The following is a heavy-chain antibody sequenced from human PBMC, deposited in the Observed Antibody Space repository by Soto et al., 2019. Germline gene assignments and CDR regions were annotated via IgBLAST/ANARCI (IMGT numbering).Heavy chain of an antibody. CDR2: IYATGTT. J-gene: IGHJ5*02. Sequence: SETLSLTCTVSGASIIGFYWSWIRKSAGKGLEWIGRIYATGTTDYNPSLKSRVMMSVDTSKKQFSLKLRSVTAADTAVYYCVRDGTKTLRDWFDPWGQGISVTVSS. V-gene: IGHV4-4*07. CDR3: VRDGTKTLRDWFDP. D-gene: IGHD1-1*01. CDR1: GASIIGFY.